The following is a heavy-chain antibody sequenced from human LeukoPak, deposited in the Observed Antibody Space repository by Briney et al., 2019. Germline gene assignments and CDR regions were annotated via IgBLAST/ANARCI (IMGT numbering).Heavy chain of an antibody. V-gene: IGHV4-59*01. J-gene: IGHJ4*02. CDR3: ASKAIAVADPFDY. D-gene: IGHD6-19*01. CDR1: GGSIGSYY. Sequence: PSETLSLTCTVSGGSIGSYYWRWVRQPPGKGLECIGCISFSVSTNYNTPLKSRVTISVDTSKNQFSLKLSSVTAAHTAVYYCASKAIAVADPFDYWGQGTLVTVSS. CDR2: ISFSVST.